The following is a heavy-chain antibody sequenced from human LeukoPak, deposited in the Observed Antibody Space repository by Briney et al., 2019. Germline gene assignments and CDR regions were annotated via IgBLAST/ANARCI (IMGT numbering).Heavy chain of an antibody. CDR1: GGTFSSYA. J-gene: IGHJ6*02. CDR3: ARDRQLGANAVFGYYYGMDV. CDR2: IIPILGIA. Sequence: GASVKVSCKASGGTFSSYAISWVRQAPGQGLEWMGRIIPILGIANYAQKFQGRVTITADKSTSTAYMELSSLRSEDTAVYYCARDRQLGANAVFGYYYGMDVWGQGTTVTVSS. V-gene: IGHV1-69*04. D-gene: IGHD1-26*01.